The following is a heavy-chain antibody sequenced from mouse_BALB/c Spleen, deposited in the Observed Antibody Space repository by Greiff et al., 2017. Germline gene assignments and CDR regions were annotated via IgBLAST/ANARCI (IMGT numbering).Heavy chain of an antibody. V-gene: IGHV3-2*02. CDR2: ISYSGST. Sequence: EVMLVESGPGLVKPSQSLSLTCTVTGYSITSDYAWNWIRQFPGNKLEWMGYISYSGSTSYNPSLKSRISITRDTSKNQFFLQLNSVTTEDTATYYCARRGFHWYFDVWGAGTTVTVSS. CDR1: GYSITSDYA. CDR3: ARRGFHWYFDV. J-gene: IGHJ1*01.